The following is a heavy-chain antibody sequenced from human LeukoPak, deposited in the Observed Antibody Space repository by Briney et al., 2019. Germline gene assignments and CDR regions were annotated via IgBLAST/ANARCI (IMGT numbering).Heavy chain of an antibody. Sequence: HPGRSLILSCAASGFPFDNYAMNWVRQVPGKGLEWISLISWNSGTIGYADSVKGRFTISRDNANNFLYLQMNSLRAEDTALYYCARAYRDRSLAGKKEFFQRWGQGTLVTVSS. V-gene: IGHV3-9*01. CDR3: ARAYRDRSLAGKKEFFQR. CDR1: GFPFDNYA. D-gene: IGHD6-19*01. CDR2: ISWNSGTI. J-gene: IGHJ1*01.